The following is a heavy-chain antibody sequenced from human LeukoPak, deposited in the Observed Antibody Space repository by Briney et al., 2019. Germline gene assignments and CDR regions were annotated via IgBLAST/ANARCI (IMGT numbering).Heavy chain of an antibody. J-gene: IGHJ6*02. CDR3: AKLGGSGSQNNYYYYGMDV. CDR2: ISGGGGDT. Sequence: GGSLRLSCAASGFTFSNYAMGWVRQAPGRGLEWVSAISGGGGDTYYADSVKGRFTISRDNSKNTLYLQMNSLRAEDTAVYYCAKLGGSGSQNNYYYYGMDVWGQGTTVTVSS. D-gene: IGHD3-10*01. CDR1: GFTFSNYA. V-gene: IGHV3-23*01.